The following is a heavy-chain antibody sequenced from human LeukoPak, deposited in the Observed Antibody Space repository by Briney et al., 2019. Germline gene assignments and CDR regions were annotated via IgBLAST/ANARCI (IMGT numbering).Heavy chain of an antibody. V-gene: IGHV1-69*02. CDR1: GGTFSSYT. J-gene: IGHJ4*02. Sequence: ASVKVSCKASGGTFSSYTISWVRQAPGQGLEWMGRIIPILGIANYAQKFQGRVTITADKSTSTAYMELSSLRFEDTAVYYCARGSAPHCGGDCYSEGDFDYWGQGTLVTVSS. CDR2: IIPILGIA. CDR3: ARGSAPHCGGDCYSEGDFDY. D-gene: IGHD2-21*02.